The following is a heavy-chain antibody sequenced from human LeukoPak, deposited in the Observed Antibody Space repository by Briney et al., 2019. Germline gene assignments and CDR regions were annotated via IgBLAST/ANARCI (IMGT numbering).Heavy chain of an antibody. Sequence: PGGSLRLSCAASDFNFVTYAMSWVRQAPGKGLEWVSFISTSSSYIYYADSVKGRFTISRHNARNSLYLQMNSLRAEDTAVYYCARKNGFDYWGQGTLVTVSS. CDR1: DFNFVTYA. J-gene: IGHJ4*02. CDR3: ARKNGFDY. CDR2: ISTSSSYI. V-gene: IGHV3-21*01.